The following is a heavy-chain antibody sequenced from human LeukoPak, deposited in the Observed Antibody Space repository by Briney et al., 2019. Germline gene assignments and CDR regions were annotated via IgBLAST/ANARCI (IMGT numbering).Heavy chain of an antibody. Sequence: GEPLKISCKASGYTFTSYWIGWVRKMPGKGLEWMGRIYPGDSNTRYSPSFQGQVTISADKSINTAYLQWSSLKASDTAIYYCARAAVLDYWAQGTLVTVSS. J-gene: IGHJ4*02. V-gene: IGHV5-51*01. D-gene: IGHD2-15*01. CDR3: ARAAVLDY. CDR2: IYPGDSNT. CDR1: GYTFTSYW.